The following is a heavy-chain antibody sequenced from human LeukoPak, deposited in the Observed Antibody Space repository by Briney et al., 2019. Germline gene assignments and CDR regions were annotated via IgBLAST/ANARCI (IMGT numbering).Heavy chain of an antibody. V-gene: IGHV3-21*04. CDR3: ARGGGLDV. CDR1: GFTFSSYS. Sequence: GGSLRLSCAASGFTFSSYSINWVRQAPGKGLEWVSSISSSSSYIYYADSVKGRFTISRDNAKNSLYLQMSNLRAEDTAVYFCARGGGLDVWGQGATVTVSS. D-gene: IGHD3-16*01. CDR2: ISSSSSYI. J-gene: IGHJ6*02.